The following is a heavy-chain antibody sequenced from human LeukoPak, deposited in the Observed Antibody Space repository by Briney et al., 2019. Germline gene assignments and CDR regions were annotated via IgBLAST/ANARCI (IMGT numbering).Heavy chain of an antibody. Sequence: RASETLSLTCTVSGGSISSYYWSWIRQPPGKGLEWIGYIYYSGSTNYNPSLKSRVTISVDTSKNQFSLKLSSVTAADTAVYYCARNYYDSSGYSPFDYWGQGTLVTVSS. V-gene: IGHV4-59*12. CDR2: IYYSGST. CDR1: GGSISSYY. D-gene: IGHD3-22*01. CDR3: ARNYYDSSGYSPFDY. J-gene: IGHJ4*02.